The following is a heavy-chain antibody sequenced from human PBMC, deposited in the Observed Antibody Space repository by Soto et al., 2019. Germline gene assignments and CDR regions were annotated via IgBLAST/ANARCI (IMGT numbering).Heavy chain of an antibody. CDR1: GGSISSSIHY. Sequence: PSETLSRTCTVSGGSISSSIHYWVWIRQPPGKGLEWIGSFYSSGSSYYNPSLKRRVTISVDTSKNQFSLKLGSVTAADTAVYYCASGNFYYYFGMDVWGQGTTVTVSS. V-gene: IGHV4-39*01. J-gene: IGHJ6*02. CDR2: FYSSGSS. D-gene: IGHD1-7*01. CDR3: ASGNFYYYFGMDV.